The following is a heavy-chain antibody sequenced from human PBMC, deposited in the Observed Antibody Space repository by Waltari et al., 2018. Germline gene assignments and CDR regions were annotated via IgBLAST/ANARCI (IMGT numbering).Heavy chain of an antibody. CDR3: AREGNITYGGDY. D-gene: IGHD3-10*01. CDR1: GCTFSSYS. V-gene: IGHV3-21*01. Sequence: EVQLVEAGGGLGKPGGSLRLSWAASGCTFSSYSMNWVLQAPGKGLEWVSSISSSSSYISYDDSVKGRFTISRDNPKNSLYLQMNSLRAEDTAVYYCAREGNITYGGDYWGQGTLVTVSS. J-gene: IGHJ4*02. CDR2: ISSSSSYI.